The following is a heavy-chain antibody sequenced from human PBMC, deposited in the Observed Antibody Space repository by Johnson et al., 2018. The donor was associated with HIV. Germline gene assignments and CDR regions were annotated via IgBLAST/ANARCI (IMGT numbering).Heavy chain of an antibody. V-gene: IGHV3-30*04. CDR2: ISYDGSDK. D-gene: IGHD3-22*01. CDR3: ARGITMIAVVKGDAFDI. Sequence: QVQLVESGGGLVKPGGSLRLSCAASGFTFSSFGMHWVRQAPAKGLEWVAFISYDGSDKDNADSLKGRFSISRDNSKNTVYLQMNSLRTEDTAVYYCARGITMIAVVKGDAFDIWGQGTMVTVSS. CDR1: GFTFSSFG. J-gene: IGHJ3*02.